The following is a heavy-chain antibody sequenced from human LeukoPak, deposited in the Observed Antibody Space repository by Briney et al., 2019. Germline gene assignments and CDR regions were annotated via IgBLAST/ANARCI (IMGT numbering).Heavy chain of an antibody. D-gene: IGHD4-11*01. V-gene: IGHV4-34*01. CDR3: ARGNLWDYRRYYYYMDV. J-gene: IGHJ6*03. CDR1: GRSFSGYY. CDR2: INHRGST. Sequence: SETLSLTCDVYGRSFSGYYWSWIRQPPGKGLEWIGEINHRGSTNYNPSLKSRVTISVDTSKNQFSLRLNSVTAADTAVYYCARGNLWDYRRYYYYMDVWGKGTTVTVSS.